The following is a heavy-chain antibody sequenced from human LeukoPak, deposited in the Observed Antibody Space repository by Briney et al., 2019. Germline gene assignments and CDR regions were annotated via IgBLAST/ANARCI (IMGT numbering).Heavy chain of an antibody. CDR3: AKPSCSSANCYRFDP. V-gene: IGHV3-23*01. CDR2: TSGSGGST. D-gene: IGHD2-2*01. CDR1: GFIFSSYA. Sequence: GGSLRLSCAASGFIFSSYAMSWVRQAPGKGLEWVSATSGSGGSTYYADSVKGRFTISRDNSKNTLYLQMMSLRAEDSAVYYCAKPSCSSANCYRFDPWGQGTLVIVSS. J-gene: IGHJ5*02.